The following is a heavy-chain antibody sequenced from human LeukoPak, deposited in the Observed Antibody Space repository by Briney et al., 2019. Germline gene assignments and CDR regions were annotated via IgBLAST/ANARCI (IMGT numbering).Heavy chain of an antibody. CDR1: GYTFTSYG. CDR3: ARSEDLSYSGSWNEYYFDY. CDR2: ISAYNGNT. J-gene: IGHJ4*02. V-gene: IGHV1-18*01. Sequence: ASVKVSCTASGYTFTSYGISWVRQAPGQGLEWVGWISAYNGNTNYAQNLQGRVTMTTDTSTSTAYMELRSLRSDDTAVYYCARSEDLSYSGSWNEYYFDYWGQGTLVTVSS. D-gene: IGHD6-13*01.